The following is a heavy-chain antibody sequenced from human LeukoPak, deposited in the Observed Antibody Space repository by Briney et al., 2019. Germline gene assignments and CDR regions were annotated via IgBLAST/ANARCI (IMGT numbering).Heavy chain of an antibody. CDR2: ISAYNGNT. Sequence: ASVKVSCKASGSTFTSYGISWVRQAPGQGLEWMGWISAYNGNTNYAQKLQGRVTMTTDTSTSTAYMELRSLRSDDTAVYYCARGRFTYDSSGYYLDYWGQGTLVTVSS. D-gene: IGHD3-22*01. CDR1: GSTFTSYG. V-gene: IGHV1-18*01. J-gene: IGHJ4*02. CDR3: ARGRFTYDSSGYYLDY.